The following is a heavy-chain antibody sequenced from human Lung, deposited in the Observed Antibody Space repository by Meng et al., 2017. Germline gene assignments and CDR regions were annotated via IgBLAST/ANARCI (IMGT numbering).Heavy chain of an antibody. D-gene: IGHD3-22*01. J-gene: IGHJ4*02. CDR1: GFTFSSYS. CDR3: ASDYYDSSGYYQSLDY. Sequence: GESLKISCAASGFTFSSYSMSWVRQAPGKGLEWVSVISGSGGSTYYADSVKGRFTISRDNSRNTLYLQMNSLRAEDTAVYYCASDYYDSSGYYQSLDYWGQGTLVTVSS. CDR2: ISGSGGST. V-gene: IGHV3-23*01.